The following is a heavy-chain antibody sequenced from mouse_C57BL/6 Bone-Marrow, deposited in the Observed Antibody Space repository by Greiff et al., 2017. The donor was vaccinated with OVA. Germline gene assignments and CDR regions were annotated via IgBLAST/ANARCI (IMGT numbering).Heavy chain of an antibody. V-gene: IGHV1-82*01. CDR3: ARNDYYGSSAFDY. Sequence: VQLQQSGPELVKPGASVKISCKASGYAFSSSWMNWVKQRPGKGLEWIGRIYPGDGDTNYNGKFKGKATLTADKSSSTAYMQLSSLTSEDSAVYVGARNDYYGSSAFDYWGQGTTLTVSS. CDR2: IYPGDGDT. J-gene: IGHJ2*01. D-gene: IGHD1-1*01. CDR1: GYAFSSSW.